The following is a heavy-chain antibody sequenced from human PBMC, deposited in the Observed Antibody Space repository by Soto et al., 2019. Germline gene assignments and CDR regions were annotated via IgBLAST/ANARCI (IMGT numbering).Heavy chain of an antibody. J-gene: IGHJ4*02. CDR1: GGSVSSGDYY. CDR2: IYYSGST. V-gene: IGHV4-30-4*01. CDR3: ARGVGIMITFGGVISDDY. D-gene: IGHD3-16*02. Sequence: QVQLQESGPGLVKPSQTLSLTCTVSGGSVSSGDYYWSWIRQPPGKGLEWFGYIYYSGSTSYNPSLKGRVTISVDTSKNQFSLKLSSVTAADTAVYYCARGVGIMITFGGVISDDYWGQGTLVTVSS.